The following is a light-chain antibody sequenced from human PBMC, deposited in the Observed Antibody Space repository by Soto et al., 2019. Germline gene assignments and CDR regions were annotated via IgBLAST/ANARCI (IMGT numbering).Light chain of an antibody. CDR3: QSFDNSLSGPYV. CDR2: VNS. Sequence: QSVLTQPPSVSGAPGQRVTISCTGSSSNIGAGYDVHWYQQLPGTAPKLLIYVNSNRPSGVPDRFSGSKSGTSASLAITGLQPEDEADYYCQSFDNSLSGPYVFGTGNKVTVL. J-gene: IGLJ1*01. CDR1: SSNIGAGYD. V-gene: IGLV1-40*01.